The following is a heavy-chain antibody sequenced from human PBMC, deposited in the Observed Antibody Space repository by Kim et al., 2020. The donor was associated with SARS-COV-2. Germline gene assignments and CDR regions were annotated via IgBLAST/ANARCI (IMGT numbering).Heavy chain of an antibody. J-gene: IGHJ4*02. CDR3: AKGITGTLDY. V-gene: IGHV3-23*01. Sequence: STYYADSVKGRFTISRDNSKNTLYLQMNSLRAEDTAVYYCAKGITGTLDYWGQGTLVTVSS. CDR2: ST. D-gene: IGHD1-20*01.